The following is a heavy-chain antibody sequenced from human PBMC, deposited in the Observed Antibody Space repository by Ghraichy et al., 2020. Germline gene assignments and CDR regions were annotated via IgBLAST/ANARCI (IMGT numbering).Heavy chain of an antibody. D-gene: IGHD3-22*01. Sequence: GSLRLSCTVSGASTSSNYWSWLRQPPGKGLEWIGYVYISGSTNYNPSLKSRVTISMDTSKKQFSLKLHSVTAADTAVYYCARLRNAYYYVLDYWGQGSLVTVSS. CDR3: ARLRNAYYYVLDY. J-gene: IGHJ4*02. V-gene: IGHV4-4*08. CDR1: GASTSSNY. CDR2: VYISGST.